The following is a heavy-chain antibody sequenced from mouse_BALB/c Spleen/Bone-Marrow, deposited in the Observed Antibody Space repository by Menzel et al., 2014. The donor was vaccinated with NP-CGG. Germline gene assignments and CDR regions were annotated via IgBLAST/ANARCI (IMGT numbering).Heavy chain of an antibody. V-gene: IGHV1-14*01. CDR2: INPYNDGT. CDR3: ASGRYGFAY. CDR1: GYTFISYV. J-gene: IGHJ3*01. Sequence: EVQRVESGPELVKPGASVKMSCKASGYTFISYVMHWVKQKPGQGLEWIGYINPYNDGTKYNEKFKGKATLTSDKSSSTAYMELSSLTSEDSAVYYCASGRYGFAYWGQATLVTVFA. D-gene: IGHD2-14*01.